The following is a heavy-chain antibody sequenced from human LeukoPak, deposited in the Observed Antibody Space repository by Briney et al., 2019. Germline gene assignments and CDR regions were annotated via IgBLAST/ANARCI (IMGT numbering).Heavy chain of an antibody. CDR3: ATTYCSGSSCYEGSWFDP. CDR2: INHSGST. V-gene: IGHV4-34*01. CDR1: GGSFSGYY. J-gene: IGHJ5*02. Sequence: TSETLSLTCAIYGGSFSGYYWSWIRQPPGRGLEWIGEINHSGSTKYNPSLESRVTISVDTSKKQFSLKLSSVTAADTAVYYCATTYCSGSSCYEGSWFDPRGQGTLVTVSS. D-gene: IGHD2-15*01.